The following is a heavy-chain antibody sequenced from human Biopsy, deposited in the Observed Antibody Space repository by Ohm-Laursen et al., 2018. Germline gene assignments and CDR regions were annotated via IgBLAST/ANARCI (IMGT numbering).Heavy chain of an antibody. D-gene: IGHD6-19*01. Sequence: ASVKVSCKASGYTLAGFGVGWVRQAPGQGLEWMGWISANSGNTNYAQKFQGRVTTTADTSTSTAYMELRSLTSDDTAIYYCARGMAVAVTLYYFDYWGQGSLLTVSS. CDR3: ARGMAVAVTLYYFDY. CDR1: GYTLAGFG. J-gene: IGHJ4*02. CDR2: ISANSGNT. V-gene: IGHV1-18*01.